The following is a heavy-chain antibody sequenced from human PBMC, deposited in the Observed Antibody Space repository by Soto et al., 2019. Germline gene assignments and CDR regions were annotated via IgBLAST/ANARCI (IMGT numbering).Heavy chain of an antibody. Sequence: QVQLVQSGAEVKKPGSSVKVSCKASGGTFSSYTISWVRQAPGQGLEWMGRIIPIIGIANYAQKFQGRVTITADQSTSTAYMELSSLRSEDTAVYYCARAPQYCGGDCYVDYWGQGTLVTVSS. CDR1: GGTFSSYT. D-gene: IGHD2-21*02. V-gene: IGHV1-69*02. CDR2: IIPIIGIA. J-gene: IGHJ4*02. CDR3: ARAPQYCGGDCYVDY.